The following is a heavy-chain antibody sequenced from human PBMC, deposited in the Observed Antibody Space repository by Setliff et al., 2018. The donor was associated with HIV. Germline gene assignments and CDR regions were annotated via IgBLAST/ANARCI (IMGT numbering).Heavy chain of an antibody. CDR1: GGSISSYY. CDR2: LFYNGNT. D-gene: IGHD7-27*01. J-gene: IGHJ4*02. V-gene: IGHV4-39*01. Sequence: PSETLSLTCKVSGGSISSYYWGWVRQPPGKGLELIGNLFYNGNTYYNPSLKSRVTISGDTSKKQFSLKLRAVTAADSAVYYCARQGRPGDFDSWGQGTLVTVSS. CDR3: ARQGRPGDFDS.